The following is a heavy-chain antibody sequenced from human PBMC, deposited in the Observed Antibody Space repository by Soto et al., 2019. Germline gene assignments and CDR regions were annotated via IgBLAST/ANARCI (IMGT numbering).Heavy chain of an antibody. CDR3: ANQRGTMVRGAGSDY. Sequence: QVQLVESGGGVVQPGRSLRLSCAASGFTFSSYGMHWVRQAPGKGLEWVAVISYDGSNKYYADSVKGRFTISRDNSKNTLYLQMNSLRAEDTAVYYCANQRGTMVRGAGSDYWGQGTLVTVSS. V-gene: IGHV3-30*18. J-gene: IGHJ4*02. CDR2: ISYDGSNK. CDR1: GFTFSSYG. D-gene: IGHD3-10*01.